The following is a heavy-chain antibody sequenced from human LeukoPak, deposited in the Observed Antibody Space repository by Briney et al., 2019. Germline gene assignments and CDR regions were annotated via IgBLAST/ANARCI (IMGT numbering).Heavy chain of an antibody. CDR1: GGSISSGSYY. CDR3: AREMRNWFDP. CDR2: IYTSGST. Sequence: PSQTLSLTCTVSGGSISSGSYYWSWIRQPAGKGLEWIGRIYTSGSTNYNPSLKSRVTISVDTSKNQFSLKLSSVTAADTAVYYCAREMRNWFDPWGQGTLVTVSS. V-gene: IGHV4-61*02. J-gene: IGHJ5*02.